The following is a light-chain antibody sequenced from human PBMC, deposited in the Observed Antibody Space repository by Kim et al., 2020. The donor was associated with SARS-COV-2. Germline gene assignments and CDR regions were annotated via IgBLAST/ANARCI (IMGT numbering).Light chain of an antibody. CDR2: DVR. V-gene: IGLV2-14*04. CDR1: SSDVGYYNY. J-gene: IGLJ1*01. Sequence: ITITCTGTSSDVGYYNYVSWYQQHPGRAPKVLIYDVRKRPSGISNRFSGSKSGNTASLTISGLQAEDEAEYYCSSYTSSSTFVFGGGTRVTVL. CDR3: SSYTSSSTFV.